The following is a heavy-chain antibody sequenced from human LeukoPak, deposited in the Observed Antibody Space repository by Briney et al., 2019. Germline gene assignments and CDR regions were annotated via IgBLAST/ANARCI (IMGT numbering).Heavy chain of an antibody. CDR2: IKLDGSER. J-gene: IGHJ3*02. CDR3: ARAPIGRAYAFDI. V-gene: IGHV3-7*01. Sequence: GGSLRLSCAASGLTLSSYWMTWVRQAPGEGREWVANIKLDGSERYYVNSVKGRFTISRDNAKNSLYLQMDSLRAEDTAVYYCARAPIGRAYAFDIWGQGTMVAVSS. CDR1: GLTLSSYW. D-gene: IGHD1-26*01.